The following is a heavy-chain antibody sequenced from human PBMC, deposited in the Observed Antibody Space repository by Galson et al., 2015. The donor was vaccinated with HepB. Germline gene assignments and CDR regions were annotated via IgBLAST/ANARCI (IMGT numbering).Heavy chain of an antibody. CDR2: FSGYDAST. D-gene: IGHD2-21*01. J-gene: IGHJ6*02. CDR3: ARDSRLELRLNNYFSYGMDV. Sequence: SVKVSCKASGYSFSNYGLSWIRQAPGPGLEWMGWFSGYDASTNYAPKFQGRVTMTAVATTGTAYLELRNLRSDDTAVYYCARDSRLELRLNNYFSYGMDVWGQGSAVTVSS. CDR1: GYSFSNYG. V-gene: IGHV1-18*01.